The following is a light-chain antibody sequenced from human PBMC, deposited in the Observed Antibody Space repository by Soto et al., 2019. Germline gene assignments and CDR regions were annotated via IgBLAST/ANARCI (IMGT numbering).Light chain of an antibody. CDR2: GNS. J-gene: IGLJ1*01. V-gene: IGLV1-40*01. Sequence: QSVLTQPPAVSGAPGQRVTVSCTGSGSNIGAGYDVQWYQQLPGTAPKLLIYGNSNRPSGVPDRFSGSKSGTSASLAITGLQAEDEADYYCKSYDSSLSAYVFGTGTKVTVL. CDR1: GSNIGAGYD. CDR3: KSYDSSLSAYV.